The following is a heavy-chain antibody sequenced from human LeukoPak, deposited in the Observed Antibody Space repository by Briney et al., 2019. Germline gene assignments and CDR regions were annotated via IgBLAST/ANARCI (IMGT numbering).Heavy chain of an antibody. Sequence: ASVKVSCKASGYTFTSYYMHWVRQAPGQGLEWMGWINAGNGNTKYSQEFQGRVTITRDTSASTAYMELSSLRSEDMAVYYCARVISYSFGGVIVHYFDYWGQGTLVTVSS. CDR1: GYTFTSYY. J-gene: IGHJ4*02. CDR2: INAGNGNT. V-gene: IGHV1-3*03. D-gene: IGHD3-16*02. CDR3: ARVISYSFGGVIVHYFDY.